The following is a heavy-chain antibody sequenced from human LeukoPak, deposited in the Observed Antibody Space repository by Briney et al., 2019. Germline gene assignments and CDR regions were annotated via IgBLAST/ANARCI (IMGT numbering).Heavy chain of an antibody. CDR1: SGSFSNYY. D-gene: IGHD3-10*01. J-gene: IGHJ5*02. CDR2: IYYSGST. CDR3: ARDYHPSGTSFEDCFDP. Sequence: SETLSLTCAVYSGSFSNYYWSWIRQPPGKGLEWIGYIYYSGSTNYNPSLKSRVTISVDTSKNQFSLKLSSVTAADTAVYYCARDYHPSGTSFEDCFDPWGQGTLVTVSS. V-gene: IGHV4-59*01.